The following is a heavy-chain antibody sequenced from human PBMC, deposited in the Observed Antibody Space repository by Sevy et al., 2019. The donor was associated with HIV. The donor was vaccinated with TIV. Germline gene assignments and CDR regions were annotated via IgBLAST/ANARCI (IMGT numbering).Heavy chain of an antibody. D-gene: IGHD5-12*01. Sequence: ATVKVSCKASGGTFSSYAISWVRQAPGQGLEWMGGIIPIFRTANYTQNFQGRVTITADESMSTAYMELSSLRSEDTALYYCARAGIDGYTYFFDYWGQGTLVTVSS. CDR3: ARAGIDGYTYFFDY. CDR2: IIPIFRTA. CDR1: GGTFSSYA. V-gene: IGHV1-69*13. J-gene: IGHJ4*02.